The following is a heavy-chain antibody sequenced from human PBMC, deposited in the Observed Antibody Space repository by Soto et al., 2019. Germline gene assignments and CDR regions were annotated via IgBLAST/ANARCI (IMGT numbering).Heavy chain of an antibody. Sequence: QVQLVQSGAEVKKPGSSVKVSCKAAGGTFSSYTISWVRQAPGQGLAWMGRIIPILGIANYAHKFQSRVTIAVYKSTSTASIGLTTLRSKATVVKYSAGAALDEYSGYDSHYWGQGTIVTVSS. V-gene: IGHV1-69*02. CDR3: AGAALDEYSGYDSHY. CDR1: GGTFSSYT. J-gene: IGHJ4*01. CDR2: IIPILGIA. D-gene: IGHD5-12*01.